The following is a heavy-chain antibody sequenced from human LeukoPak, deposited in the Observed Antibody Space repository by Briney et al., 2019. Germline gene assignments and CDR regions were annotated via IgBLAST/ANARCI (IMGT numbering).Heavy chain of an antibody. CDR3: ARNLQVWLSVCDY. CDR1: GGSLSNISYY. Sequence: SETLSLTCTVSGGSLSNISYYWGWVRQPPGKGLEWIGSIYYSGSTYFNPSLKSRLTISVDTSKTQLWLKLSSVTGEDTAVYYCARNLQVWLSVCDYWGQESLVTVSS. V-gene: IGHV4-39*01. CDR2: IYYSGST. J-gene: IGHJ4*02. D-gene: IGHD5-18*01.